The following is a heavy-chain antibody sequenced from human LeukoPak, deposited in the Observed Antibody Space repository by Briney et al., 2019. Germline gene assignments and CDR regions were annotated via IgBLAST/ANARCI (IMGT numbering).Heavy chain of an antibody. Sequence: GGSLRLSCAASGFTFSSYSMNRVRQAPGKGLEWVPSISSSSSYIYYADSVKGRFTISRDNAKNSLYLQMNSLRAEDTAVYYCARSGSRAHFIVVVPAANYDYWGQGTLVTVSS. D-gene: IGHD2-2*01. J-gene: IGHJ4*02. CDR2: ISSSSSYI. CDR3: ARSGSRAHFIVVVPAANYDY. CDR1: GFTFSSYS. V-gene: IGHV3-21*01.